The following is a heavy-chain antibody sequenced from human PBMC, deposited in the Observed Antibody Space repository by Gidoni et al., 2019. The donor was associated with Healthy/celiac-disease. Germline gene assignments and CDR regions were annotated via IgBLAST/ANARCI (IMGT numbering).Heavy chain of an antibody. CDR2: IRRKAYGGTT. CDR1: GFTFGEYA. J-gene: IGHJ6*02. CDR3: TRDIVLMVYDYYYYGMDV. D-gene: IGHD2-8*01. V-gene: IGHV3-49*05. Sequence: EVQLVETGGGLVKPGRSLRLSCTASGFTFGEYAMSWFRQAPGKGLEWVGFIRRKAYGGTTEYAASVKGRFTISRDDSKSIAYLQMNSLKTEDTAVYYCTRDIVLMVYDYYYYGMDVWGQGTTVTVSS.